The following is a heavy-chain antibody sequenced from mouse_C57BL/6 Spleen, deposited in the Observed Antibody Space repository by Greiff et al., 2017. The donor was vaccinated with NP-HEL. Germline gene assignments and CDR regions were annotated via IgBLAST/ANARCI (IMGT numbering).Heavy chain of an antibody. V-gene: IGHV1-50*01. CDR2: IDPSDSYT. Sequence: VQLQQPGAELVKPGASVKLSCKASGYTFTSYWMQWVKQRPGQGLEWIGEIDPSDSYTNYNQKFKGKATLTVDTSSSTAYMQLSSLTSEDSAVYYCARRGLLSYAMDYWGQGTTVTVSS. CDR3: ARRGLLSYAMDY. J-gene: IGHJ4*01. D-gene: IGHD2-3*01. CDR1: GYTFTSYW.